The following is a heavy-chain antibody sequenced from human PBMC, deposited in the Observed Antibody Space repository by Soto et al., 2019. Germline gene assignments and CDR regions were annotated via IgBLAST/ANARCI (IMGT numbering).Heavy chain of an antibody. CDR3: ARTAAAGKYYYGMDV. CDR2: IYPGDSDT. D-gene: IGHD6-13*01. Sequence: GESLKISCKGSGYSFTSYWIGWVRQMPGKGLELMGIIYPGDSDTRYSPSFQGQVTISADKSISTAYLQRSSLKASDTAMYYCARTAAAGKYYYGMDVWGQATTVTVSS. CDR1: GYSFTSYW. J-gene: IGHJ6*02. V-gene: IGHV5-51*01.